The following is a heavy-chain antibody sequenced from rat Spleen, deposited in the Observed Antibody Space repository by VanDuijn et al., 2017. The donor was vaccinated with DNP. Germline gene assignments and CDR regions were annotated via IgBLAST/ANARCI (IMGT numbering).Heavy chain of an antibody. CDR1: GFTFSNYD. CDR3: ARSAYYAMDA. CDR2: ISTSGGST. J-gene: IGHJ4*01. Sequence: EVQLVESGGGLVQPGRSLKLSCAASGFTFSNYDMAWVRQAPTKGLEWVASISTSGGSTYYRDSVKGRFTVSRDNAKSTLYLQMSKLGSEDTAIYYCARSAYYAMDAWGQGTAVIVSS. V-gene: IGHV5-25*01.